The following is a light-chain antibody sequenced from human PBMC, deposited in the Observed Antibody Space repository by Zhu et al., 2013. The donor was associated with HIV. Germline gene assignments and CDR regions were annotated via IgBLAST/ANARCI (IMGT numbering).Light chain of an antibody. Sequence: DIQLTQSPSSLSASVGDRVTITCRSTDDIKTDLGWFQQKPGKAPKLLIYDASSLEAGVPSRFSGSGSGTEFSLTISSLQAEDFATYYCLHYNSYSPTFGQGTKVEVK. J-gene: IGKJ1*01. CDR3: LHYNSYSPT. CDR2: DAS. V-gene: IGKV1-17*01. CDR1: DDIKTD.